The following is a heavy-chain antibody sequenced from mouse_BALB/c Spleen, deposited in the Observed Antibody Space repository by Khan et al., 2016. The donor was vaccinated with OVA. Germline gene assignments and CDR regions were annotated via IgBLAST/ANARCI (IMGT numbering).Heavy chain of an antibody. V-gene: IGHV9-2-1*01. J-gene: IGHJ1*01. Sequence: QIQLVQSGPELKKPGETVKISCKASDYTFTDYSLHWVKQAPGKGLKWMGWINTETGEPTYADDFKGRFAFSLETSASTAYLQINNLRNEDKAIYFCAKGYWYFDVWGAGTTVTVSS. CDR2: INTETGEP. CDR3: AKGYWYFDV. CDR1: DYTFTDYS.